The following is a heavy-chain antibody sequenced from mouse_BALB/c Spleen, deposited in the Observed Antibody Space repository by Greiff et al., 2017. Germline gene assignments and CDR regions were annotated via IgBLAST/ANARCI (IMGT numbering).Heavy chain of an antibody. CDR3: ARESSDAMDY. D-gene: IGHD1-1*01. V-gene: IGHV3-6*02. Sequence: VQLQQSGPGLVKPSQSLSLTCSVTGYSITSGYYWNWIRQFPGNKLEWMGYISYDGSNNYNPSLKNRISITRDTSKNQFFLKLNSVTTEDTATYYCARESSDAMDYWGQGTSVTVSS. CDR2: ISYDGSN. J-gene: IGHJ4*01. CDR1: GYSITSGYY.